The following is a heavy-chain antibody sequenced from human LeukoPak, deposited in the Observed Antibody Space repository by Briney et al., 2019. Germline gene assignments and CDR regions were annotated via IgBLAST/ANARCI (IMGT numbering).Heavy chain of an antibody. V-gene: IGHV4-38-2*02. J-gene: IGHJ4*02. Sequence: SETLSLTCTVSGYSISTGYYWDWIRQPPGKWLEWIGTFYHGGSTYYNPSLKSRVTISVDTSKNQFSLKLSSVTAADTAVYYCARQGWYFDYWGQGTLVTVSS. D-gene: IGHD2-15*01. CDR2: FYHGGST. CDR3: ARQGWYFDY. CDR1: GYSISTGYY.